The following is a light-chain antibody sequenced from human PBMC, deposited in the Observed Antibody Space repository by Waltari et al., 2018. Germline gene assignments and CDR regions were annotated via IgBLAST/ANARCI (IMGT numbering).Light chain of an antibody. Sequence: DIQMTQSPSTLSASVEDRVTITCRASQSIGYWLAWYQQKPGKVPKLIIYKASNLESGVPSRFSVSGSGTDFSLTINGLLPDDFATYYCQQYQTDPWTFGQGTKVEVK. V-gene: IGKV1-5*03. J-gene: IGKJ1*01. CDR3: QQYQTDPWT. CDR1: QSIGYW. CDR2: KAS.